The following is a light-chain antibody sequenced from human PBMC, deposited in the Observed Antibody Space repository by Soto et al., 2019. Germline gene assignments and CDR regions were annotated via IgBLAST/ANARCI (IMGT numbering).Light chain of an antibody. CDR2: DDS. J-gene: IGLJ1*01. V-gene: IGLV3-21*02. CDR1: NIEGKS. CDR3: YSAADNNLGV. Sequence: SYELTQPPSVSVAPAQTATITCEGSNIEGKSVHWYQQKPGQAPVLVVYDDSDRPSGIPERFTGSNSGNTATLTISRLEGGDEADYYCYSAADNNLGVFGTGTKVTVL.